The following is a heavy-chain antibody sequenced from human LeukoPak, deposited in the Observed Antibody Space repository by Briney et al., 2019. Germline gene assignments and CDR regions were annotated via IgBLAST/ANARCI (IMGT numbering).Heavy chain of an antibody. CDR2: ISGSGGST. V-gene: IGHV3-23*01. CDR3: ARDYGAYGSGNYDY. D-gene: IGHD3-10*01. J-gene: IGHJ4*02. CDR1: GFTFSSYA. Sequence: PGGSLRLSCAASGFTFSSYAMSWVRQAPGKGLEWVSAISGSGGSTYYADSVKGRFTISRDNAKNSLYLQMNSLRAEDTALYYCARDYGAYGSGNYDYWGQGTLVTVSS.